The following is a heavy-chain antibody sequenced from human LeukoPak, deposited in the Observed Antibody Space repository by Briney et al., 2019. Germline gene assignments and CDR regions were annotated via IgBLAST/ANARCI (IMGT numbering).Heavy chain of an antibody. CDR3: ALWEIVHYAFDF. V-gene: IGHV1-2*02. Sequence: ASVKVSCRASGYSFTDYYMHWVRQAPGQGLEWMGWINPNSGGTNYAQKFQGRVTMTRDTSISTAYMELNRLRSDDTAVYYCALWEIVHYAFDFWGQGTMVTVSS. J-gene: IGHJ3*01. D-gene: IGHD5-12*01. CDR2: INPNSGGT. CDR1: GYSFTDYY.